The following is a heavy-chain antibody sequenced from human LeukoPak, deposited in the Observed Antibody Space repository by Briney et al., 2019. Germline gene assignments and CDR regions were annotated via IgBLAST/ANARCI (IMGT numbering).Heavy chain of an antibody. V-gene: IGHV4-34*01. Sequence: SETLSLTCAVYGGSFSGYYWSWIRQPPGKGLEWIGEIYHSGSTNYNPSLKSRVTISIDKSKNQFSLKLSSVTAADTAVYYCARDGHGGNPIDYWGQGTLVTVSS. CDR2: IYHSGST. CDR3: ARDGHGGNPIDY. CDR1: GGSFSGYY. D-gene: IGHD4-23*01. J-gene: IGHJ4*02.